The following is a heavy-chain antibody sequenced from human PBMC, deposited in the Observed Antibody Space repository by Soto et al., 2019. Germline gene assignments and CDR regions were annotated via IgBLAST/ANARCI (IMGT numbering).Heavy chain of an antibody. V-gene: IGHV3-21*06. J-gene: IGHJ4*02. CDR1: GFTYNIHS. CDR2: ISGDTIHI. CDR3: ARGETVGPRPGFEY. D-gene: IGHD6-6*01. Sequence: GGSLRFSCEGSGFTYNIHSMNWVRQVPGKGLEWVPSISGDTIHILYSASVKGRFTISRDNAMNSLSLQMDSLKVEDTGVYYCARGETVGPRPGFEYWGQGILVTVSS.